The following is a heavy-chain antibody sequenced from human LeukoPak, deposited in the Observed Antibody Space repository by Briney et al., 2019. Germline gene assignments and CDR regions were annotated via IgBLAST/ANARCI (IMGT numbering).Heavy chain of an antibody. Sequence: PSETLSLTCTVSGGSISSSSYSWGWIRQPPGKGLEWIGSIYYSGSTYYNPSLKSRVTISVDTSKNQFSLKLSSVTAADTAVYYCARQGLWFGELFGWFDPWGQGTLVTVSS. CDR1: GGSISSSSYS. V-gene: IGHV4-39*01. CDR3: ARQGLWFGELFGWFDP. J-gene: IGHJ5*02. CDR2: IYYSGST. D-gene: IGHD3-10*01.